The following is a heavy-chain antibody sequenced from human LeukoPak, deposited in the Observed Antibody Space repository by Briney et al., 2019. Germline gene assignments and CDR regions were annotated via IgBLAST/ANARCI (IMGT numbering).Heavy chain of an antibody. Sequence: GGSLRLSCAASGFTFSRYGMHWVRQAPGKGLEWVAVISYDGSNKYYADSVKGRFTISRDNSKNTLYLQMNSLRAEDTAVYYCAKSGGGYSSGWFYWGQGTLVTVSS. CDR1: GFTFSRYG. CDR2: ISYDGSNK. V-gene: IGHV3-30*18. D-gene: IGHD6-19*01. CDR3: AKSGGGYSSGWFY. J-gene: IGHJ4*02.